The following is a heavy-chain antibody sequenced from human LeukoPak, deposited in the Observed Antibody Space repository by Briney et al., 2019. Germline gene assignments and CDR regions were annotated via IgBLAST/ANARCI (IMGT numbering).Heavy chain of an antibody. J-gene: IGHJ4*02. CDR3: ATGYSGSYADY. Sequence: ASVKDSCKASGYTFTSYDINWVRQATGQGLEWLGWMNPNSGNTGYAQKFQGRVTMTRNTSISTAYMELSSLRSEDTAVYYCATGYSGSYADYWGQGTLVTVSS. D-gene: IGHD1-26*01. CDR2: MNPNSGNT. V-gene: IGHV1-8*01. CDR1: GYTFTSYD.